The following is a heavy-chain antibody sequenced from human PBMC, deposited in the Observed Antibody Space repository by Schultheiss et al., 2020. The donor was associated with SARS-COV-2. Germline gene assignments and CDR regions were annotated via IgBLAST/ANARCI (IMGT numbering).Heavy chain of an antibody. J-gene: IGHJ6*02. V-gene: IGHV4-59*08. Sequence: SETLSLTCTVSGGSISSYYWSWIRQPPGKGLEWIGYIYYSGSTNYNPSLKSRVTITVDTSKNQFSLKLSSVTAADTAVYYCARRTANHIWPYYYYGMDVWGQGTTVTVSS. CDR1: GGSISSYY. D-gene: IGHD1-14*01. CDR3: ARRTANHIWPYYYYGMDV. CDR2: IYYSGST.